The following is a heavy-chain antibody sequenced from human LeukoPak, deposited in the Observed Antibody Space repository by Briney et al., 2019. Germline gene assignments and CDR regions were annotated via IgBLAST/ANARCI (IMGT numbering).Heavy chain of an antibody. CDR3: ASYDFWSGYYPFDY. J-gene: IGHJ4*02. CDR2: IYYSGST. CDR1: GGSISSGDYY. V-gene: IGHV4-30-4*01. Sequence: SETLSLTCTVSGGSISSGDYYWSWIRQPPGKGLEWIGYIYYSGSTYYNPSLKSRVTISVDTSKNQFSLKLSSVTAADTAVYYCASYDFWSGYYPFDYWGQGTLVTVSS. D-gene: IGHD3-3*01.